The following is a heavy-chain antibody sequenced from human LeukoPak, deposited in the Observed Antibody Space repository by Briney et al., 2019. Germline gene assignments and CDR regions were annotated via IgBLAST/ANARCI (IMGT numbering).Heavy chain of an antibody. Sequence: GGSLRLSCVASGFTFSSYWMHWVRQAPGKGLVWVSLINSDGSSTSYADSVKGRFTISRDNAKNTLYLRMNSLRAEDTALYYCARDGGYSVDYWGQGTLVTVSS. CDR2: INSDGSST. V-gene: IGHV3-74*01. CDR1: GFTFSSYW. D-gene: IGHD5-12*01. CDR3: ARDGGYSVDY. J-gene: IGHJ4*02.